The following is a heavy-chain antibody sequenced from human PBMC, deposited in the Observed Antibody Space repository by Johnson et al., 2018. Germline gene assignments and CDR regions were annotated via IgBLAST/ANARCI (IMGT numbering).Heavy chain of an antibody. V-gene: IGHV3-30*03. J-gene: IGHJ6*03. D-gene: IGHD5-18*01. CDR1: GFTFSSYG. Sequence: VQLVQSGGGVVQPGRSLRLSCAASGFTFSSYGMHWVRQAPGKGLEWVAVISYDGSNKYYADSVKGRFTISRDNSKNTLYLQMNSLRAEDTAVYYCARVRYSYGYRYYYYYMDVWGKGTTVTVSS. CDR2: ISYDGSNK. CDR3: ARVRYSYGYRYYYYYMDV.